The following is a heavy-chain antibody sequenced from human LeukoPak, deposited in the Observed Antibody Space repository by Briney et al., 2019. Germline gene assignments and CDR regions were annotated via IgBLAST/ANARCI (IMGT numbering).Heavy chain of an antibody. Sequence: GESLHICCKGSGYGFTSYWICWVRQMPGKGLEWMGIIYPGDSDTRYSPSYQGQLSISADKSISTAYLQWSSLKASDTAMYYCARLRITMVRGVPSNWFDPWGQGTLVTVSS. V-gene: IGHV5-51*01. D-gene: IGHD3-10*01. CDR2: IYPGDSDT. CDR1: GYGFTSYW. J-gene: IGHJ5*02. CDR3: ARLRITMVRGVPSNWFDP.